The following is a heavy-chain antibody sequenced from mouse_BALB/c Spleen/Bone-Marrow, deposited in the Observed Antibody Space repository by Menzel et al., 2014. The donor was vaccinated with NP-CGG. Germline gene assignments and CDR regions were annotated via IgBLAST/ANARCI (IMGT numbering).Heavy chain of an antibody. CDR2: IHPNSGNT. CDR3: ETGFAY. V-gene: IGHV1S130*01. Sequence: VQLQESGSVLVRPGASVKLSCKASGYTFTSSWMHWAKQRPGQGLEWIGEIHPNSGNTNYNEKFKGKATLTVDTSSSTAYVDLSSLTSEDSAVYYCETGFAYWGQGTLVTVSA. CDR1: GYTFTSSW. J-gene: IGHJ3*01.